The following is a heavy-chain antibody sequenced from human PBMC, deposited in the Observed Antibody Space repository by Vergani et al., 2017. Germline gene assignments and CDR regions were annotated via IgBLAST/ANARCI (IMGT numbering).Heavy chain of an antibody. V-gene: IGHV4-34*01. CDR3: ARHSSSWYTLDD. D-gene: IGHD6-13*01. CDR2: INHSGST. Sequence: QVQLQQWGAGLLKPSETLSLTCAVYGGSFSGYYWSWIRQPPGKGLEWIGEINHSGSTNYNPSLKSRVTISVDTSKNQFSLKLSSVTAADTAVYYCARHSSSWYTLDDWGQGTLVTVSS. J-gene: IGHJ4*02. CDR1: GGSFSGYY.